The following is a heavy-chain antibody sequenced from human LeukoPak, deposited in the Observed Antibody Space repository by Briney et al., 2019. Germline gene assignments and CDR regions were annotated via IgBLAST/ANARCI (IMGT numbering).Heavy chain of an antibody. CDR2: ISSSSSYI. V-gene: IGHV3-21*01. CDR3: AKSHPEWLVPAALDY. CDR1: GFTFSDYN. D-gene: IGHD6-19*01. Sequence: PGGSLRLSCAASGFTFSDYNMNWVRQAPGKGLEWVSSISSSSSYIYYADSLKGRFTISRDNAKKSLYLQINSLRAEDTAVYYCAKSHPEWLVPAALDYCGQGTLVTVSS. J-gene: IGHJ4*02.